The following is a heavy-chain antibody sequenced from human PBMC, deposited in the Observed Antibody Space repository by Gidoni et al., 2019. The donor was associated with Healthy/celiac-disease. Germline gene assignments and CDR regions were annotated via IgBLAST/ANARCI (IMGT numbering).Heavy chain of an antibody. J-gene: IGHJ6*03. Sequence: EVQLLESEGGLVKPGGSLRLSCAASGCTFSNALITWARQAPGKGLEWVGRIKSKTDGGTTDYAAPVKGRFTISRDDSHNTLYLQMNSLKTDDTAVYYCTTGSKQWRMGVDYYYYYMDVWGQGTTGTVP. V-gene: IGHV3-15*07. CDR3: TTGSKQWRMGVDYYYYYMDV. D-gene: IGHD6-19*01. CDR2: IKSKTDGGTT. CDR1: GCTFSNAL.